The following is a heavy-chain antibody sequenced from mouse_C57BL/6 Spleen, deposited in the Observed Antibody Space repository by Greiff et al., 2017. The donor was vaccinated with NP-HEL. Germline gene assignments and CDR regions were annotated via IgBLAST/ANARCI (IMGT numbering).Heavy chain of an antibody. CDR2: IWTGGGT. Sequence: VKVVESGPGLVAPSQSLSITCTVSGFSLTSYAISWVRQPPGKGLEWLGVIWTGGGTNYNSALKSRLSISKDNSKSQVFLKMNSLQTDDTARYYCARWRIYYGSSYGYFDVWGTGTTVTVSS. J-gene: IGHJ1*03. CDR1: GFSLTSYA. V-gene: IGHV2-9-1*01. CDR3: ARWRIYYGSSYGYFDV. D-gene: IGHD1-1*01.